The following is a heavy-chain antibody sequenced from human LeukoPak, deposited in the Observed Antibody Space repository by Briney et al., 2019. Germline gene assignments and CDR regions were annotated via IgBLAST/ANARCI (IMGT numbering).Heavy chain of an antibody. CDR1: GFTFSSYA. CDR2: VSGSGGKT. V-gene: IGHV3-23*01. D-gene: IGHD6-25*01. Sequence: GGSLRLSCAASGFTFSSYAMTWVRQAPGKGLEWVSAVSGSGGKTYYADSVKGRFTISRDNSKNTVSLQMNSLRAEDTAVYYCGGPNPLLERPSAMDVWGQGTTVTVSS. CDR3: GGPNPLLERPSAMDV. J-gene: IGHJ6*02.